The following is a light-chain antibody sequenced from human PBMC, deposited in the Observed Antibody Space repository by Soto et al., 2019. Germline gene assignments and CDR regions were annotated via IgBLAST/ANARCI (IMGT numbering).Light chain of an antibody. CDR3: QQRSNWPWM. V-gene: IGKV3-11*01. CDR1: ESVSTF. J-gene: IGKJ1*01. Sequence: EIVLTYSSATLSFSPVERATLSCRASESVSTFLAWYQQKPGQAPRLLIYEASSRATGIPARFSGGGSGTVFTLTISRLEPEDFAVYYCQQRSNWPWMFGQGTKVDIK. CDR2: EAS.